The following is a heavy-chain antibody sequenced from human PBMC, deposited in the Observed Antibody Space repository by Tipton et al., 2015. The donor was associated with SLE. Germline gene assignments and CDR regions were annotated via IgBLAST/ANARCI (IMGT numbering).Heavy chain of an antibody. CDR1: GVSIRSHY. CDR2: MYNNERT. J-gene: IGHJ4*02. V-gene: IGHV4-59*11. D-gene: IGHD2-8*01. Sequence: TLSLTCTVSGVSIRSHYWSWIRQSPGKGLEWIGYMYNNERTKYNLSLESRVTMSVETSKNQFTLRLTSVTAADTAVYYCASGSGCTIGVCFPFDYWGQGSLVTVSS. CDR3: ASGSGCTIGVCFPFDY.